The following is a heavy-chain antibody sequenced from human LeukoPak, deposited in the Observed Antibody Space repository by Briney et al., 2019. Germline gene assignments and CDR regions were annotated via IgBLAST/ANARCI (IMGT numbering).Heavy chain of an antibody. J-gene: IGHJ4*02. CDR2: ISGSGTNT. CDR1: GFTFSSYA. D-gene: IGHD2-2*01. Sequence: GGSLRLSCAASGFTFSSYAMSWVRQAPGKGLEWVSVISGSGTNTYYADSVKGRLTISRDNSKNTLYLQMNSLRAEDTALYYCVKHSAPVLAAARFDYWGQGNLVTVSS. V-gene: IGHV3-23*01. CDR3: VKHSAPVLAAARFDY.